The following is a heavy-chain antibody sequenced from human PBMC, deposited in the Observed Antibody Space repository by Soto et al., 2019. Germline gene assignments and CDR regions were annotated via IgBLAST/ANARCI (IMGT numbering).Heavy chain of an antibody. J-gene: IGHJ4*02. CDR2: ISAYNGNS. V-gene: IGHV1-18*01. Sequence: AAVKVPCKASGYTFTNYGVSWVRQAPGQGLECMGWISAYNGNSNYAPNLQGRVTMTTDTSRTTAYMELRTLRSDDTAVYYCARGVRDFDYWGQGTQVTVSS. CDR1: GYTFTNYG. CDR3: ARGVRDFDY. D-gene: IGHD3-16*02.